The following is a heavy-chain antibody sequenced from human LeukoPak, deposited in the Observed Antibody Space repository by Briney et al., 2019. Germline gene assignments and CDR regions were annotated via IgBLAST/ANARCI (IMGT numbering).Heavy chain of an antibody. CDR3: AKDMGSGDYYYYYMDV. J-gene: IGHJ6*03. CDR2: ISNDGSNK. CDR1: GFTFSRYG. V-gene: IGHV3-30*18. Sequence: PGRSLRLSCAASGFTFSRYGMHWVRQAPGKGLEWVAVISNDGSNKYYADSVKGRFTISRDNSKNTLYLQMNSLRAEDTAVYYCAKDMGSGDYYYYYMDVWGKGTTVTVSS. D-gene: IGHD2-15*01.